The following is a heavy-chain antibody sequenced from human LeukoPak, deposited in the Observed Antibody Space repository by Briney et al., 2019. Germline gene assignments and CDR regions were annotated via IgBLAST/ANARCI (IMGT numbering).Heavy chain of an antibody. D-gene: IGHD2-2*01. CDR1: GGSISSSNYC. Sequence: PSETLSLTCTVSGGSISSSNYCGGWIRQPPGKGLEWIGSICYSGSTYSSGSTYYNPSLKSRVTISVDTSKNQFSLKLSSVTAADTAVYYCARDIVVVPAAAPYYYYMDVWGKGTTVTVSS. CDR3: ARDIVVVPAAAPYYYYMDV. CDR2: ICYSGSTYSSGST. V-gene: IGHV4-39*02. J-gene: IGHJ6*03.